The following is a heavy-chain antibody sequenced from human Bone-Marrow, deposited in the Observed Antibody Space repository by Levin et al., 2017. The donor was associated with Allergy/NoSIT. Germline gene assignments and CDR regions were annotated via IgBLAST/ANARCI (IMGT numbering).Heavy chain of an antibody. CDR1: GFTFSSYG. V-gene: IGHV3-30*18. D-gene: IGHD3-16*01. J-gene: IGHJ6*02. Sequence: GGSLRLSCEASGFTFSSYGMHWVRQAPGQGLEWVAIISYDGSDKYYAESVKGRFTISRDNSKNTLYLQLDTLRADDTAVYYGAKSESLFTIMEVLIGGFDAWGQGTTVTVSS. CDR3: AKSESLFTIMEVLIGGFDA. CDR2: ISYDGSDK.